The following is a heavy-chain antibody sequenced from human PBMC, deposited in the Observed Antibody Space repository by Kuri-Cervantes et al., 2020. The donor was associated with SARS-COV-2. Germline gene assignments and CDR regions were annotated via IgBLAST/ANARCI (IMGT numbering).Heavy chain of an antibody. Sequence: SVKVSCKASGYTFTSYYMHWVRQAPGQGLEWVGGIIPIFGTANYAQKFQGRVTITADESTSTAYMELSSLRSEDTAVYYCASPIQTGGYYYYGMDVWGQGTTVTVSS. CDR3: ASPIQTGGYYYYGMDV. J-gene: IGHJ6*02. D-gene: IGHD5-18*01. CDR2: IIPIFGTA. V-gene: IGHV1-69*13. CDR1: GYTFTSYY.